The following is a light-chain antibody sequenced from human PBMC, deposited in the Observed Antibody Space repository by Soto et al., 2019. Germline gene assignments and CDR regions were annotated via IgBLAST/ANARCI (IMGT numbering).Light chain of an antibody. CDR1: QCFSSSN. J-gene: IGKJ1*01. V-gene: IGKV3-15*01. CDR2: GEX. CDR3: QQSNKWSPWT. Sequence: DIGLTQCPGTLSLSPGERATLSCRASQCFSSSNLAWYWQNPGQAPRILXXGEXTRGTGIPARFSGSGSGREFTLTISSLQSEDFSVYYCQQSNKWSPWTFGQGTKVDIK.